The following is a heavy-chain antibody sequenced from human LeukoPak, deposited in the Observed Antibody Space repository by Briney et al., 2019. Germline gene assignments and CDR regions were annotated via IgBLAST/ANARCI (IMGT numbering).Heavy chain of an antibody. V-gene: IGHV4-61*02. CDR2: IYTSGST. CDR1: GGSISSGSYY. J-gene: IGHJ4*02. Sequence: PSQTLSLTCTVSGGSISSGSYYWSWIRQPAGKGLEWIGRIYTSGSTNYNPSLKSRVTISVDTSKNQFSLKLSSVTAADTAVYYCARGVGLRCFDWLSLNNYYFDYWGQGTLVTVSS. CDR3: ARGVGLRCFDWLSLNNYYFDY. D-gene: IGHD3-9*01.